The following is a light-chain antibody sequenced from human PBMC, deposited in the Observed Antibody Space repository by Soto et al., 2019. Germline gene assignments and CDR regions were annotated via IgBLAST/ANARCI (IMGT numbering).Light chain of an antibody. CDR2: DAS. J-gene: IGKJ1*01. CDR1: QSVSIY. Sequence: ENVMTQSPATLSLSPGERATLSCRASQSVSIYLAWYQQKPGQAPRLLLYDASTRATGIPARFSGSGSGTELTLTINSLQLEDFAVYYCQQYKNWWTFGQGTKVDIK. CDR3: QQYKNWWT. V-gene: IGKV3-15*01.